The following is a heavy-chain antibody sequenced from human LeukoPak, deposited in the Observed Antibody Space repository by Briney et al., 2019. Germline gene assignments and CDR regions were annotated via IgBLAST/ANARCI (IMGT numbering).Heavy chain of an antibody. D-gene: IGHD1-26*01. CDR2: ITSKAYGGTT. Sequence: PGGSLRLSCTGSGFTLGDYAMNWVRQAPGKGLEWVGLITSKAYGGTTEYAASVKGRFTISRDDSKNTVRLQMNSLKIEDTAVYYCTREVERGGSYWGGDYWGQGTLVTVSS. J-gene: IGHJ4*02. V-gene: IGHV3-49*04. CDR1: GFTLGDYA. CDR3: TREVERGGSYWGGDY.